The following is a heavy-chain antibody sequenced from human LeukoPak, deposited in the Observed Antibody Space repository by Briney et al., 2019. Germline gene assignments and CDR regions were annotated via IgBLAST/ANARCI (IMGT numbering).Heavy chain of an antibody. J-gene: IGHJ5*02. Sequence: GGSLRLSCAASGGSFSNHSMNWVRQTPGKWLEWVSIIGGNGVSTHYAHSVKGRSTISRDNSKDTLYLQMNCLSAEDTAIYYCARCTKDTTGWCNWFDPWGQGTLVPASS. CDR3: ARCTKDTTGWCNWFDP. V-gene: IGHV3-23*01. CDR2: IGGNGVST. CDR1: GGSFSNHS. D-gene: IGHD6-19*01.